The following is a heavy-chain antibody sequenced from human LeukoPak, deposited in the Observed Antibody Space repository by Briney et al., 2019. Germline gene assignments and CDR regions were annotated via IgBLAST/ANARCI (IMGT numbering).Heavy chain of an antibody. CDR2: ISSSSNYI. CDR1: GFTFSSYS. D-gene: IGHD1-26*01. J-gene: IGHJ3*02. Sequence: GGPLRLSCAASGFTFSSYSMNWVRQAPGKGLEWVSSISSSSNYIYYADSVKGRFTISRDNAKNSLYLQMNSLRAEDTAVYYCASTRGLSGAFDIWGQGTMVTVSS. CDR3: ASTRGLSGAFDI. V-gene: IGHV3-21*01.